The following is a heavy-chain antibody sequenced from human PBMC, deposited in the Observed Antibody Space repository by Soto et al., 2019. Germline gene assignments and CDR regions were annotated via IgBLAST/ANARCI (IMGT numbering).Heavy chain of an antibody. CDR2: IKQDGSGK. V-gene: IGHV3-7*01. Sequence: EVQLVESGGDLVQPGGSLRLSCAGSGFTFSTYWMSWVRQAPGKGLEWVANIKQDGSGKYYLDSVKGRFTISRDNAKNSLYLQMNSLRAEDTAVYYCVSPYIGWGQGTLVTVSS. CDR3: VSPYIG. CDR1: GFTFSTYW. J-gene: IGHJ4*02. D-gene: IGHD5-12*01.